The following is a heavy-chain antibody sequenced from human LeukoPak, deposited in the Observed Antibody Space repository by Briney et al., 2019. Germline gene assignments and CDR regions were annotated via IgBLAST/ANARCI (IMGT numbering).Heavy chain of an antibody. CDR3: AKDRAFWGIVGATGHAFDI. J-gene: IGHJ3*02. CDR1: GFIFSRYW. Sequence: GGSLRLSCATFGFIFSRYWMSWVRQAPGKGLEWVANINQDESEKNYVDSVKGRFTISRDNAKNTLYLQMNSLRAEDTAVYYCAKDRAFWGIVGATGHAFDIWGQGTMVTVSS. D-gene: IGHD1-26*01. CDR2: INQDESEK. V-gene: IGHV3-7*03.